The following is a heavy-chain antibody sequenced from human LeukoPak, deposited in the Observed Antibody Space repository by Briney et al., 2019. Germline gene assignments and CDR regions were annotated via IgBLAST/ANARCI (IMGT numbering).Heavy chain of an antibody. V-gene: IGHV1-18*01. CDR1: GYTFTSYG. J-gene: IGHJ3*02. Sequence: ASVKVSCKASGYTFTSYGISWVRQAPGQGLEWMGWISAYNGNTNYAQKLQGRVTMTTDTSTSTAYMELRSLRSDDTAVYYCARLSFSGLFPPVPADAFDIWGQGTMVTVSS. D-gene: IGHD2-2*01. CDR2: ISAYNGNT. CDR3: ARLSFSGLFPPVPADAFDI.